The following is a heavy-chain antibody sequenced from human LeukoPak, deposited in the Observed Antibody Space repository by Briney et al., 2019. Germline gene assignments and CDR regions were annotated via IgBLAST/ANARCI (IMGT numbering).Heavy chain of an antibody. D-gene: IGHD6-6*01. CDR2: INPSGGST. CDR3: ARDQRSSSDTDAFDI. V-gene: IGHV1-46*01. J-gene: IGHJ3*02. Sequence: ASVKVSCKASGYTFTSYAMNWVRRAPGQGLEWMGIINPSGGSTSYAQKFQGRVTMTRDTSTSTVYMELSSLRSEDTAVYYCARDQRSSSDTDAFDIWGQGTMVTVSS. CDR1: GYTFTSYA.